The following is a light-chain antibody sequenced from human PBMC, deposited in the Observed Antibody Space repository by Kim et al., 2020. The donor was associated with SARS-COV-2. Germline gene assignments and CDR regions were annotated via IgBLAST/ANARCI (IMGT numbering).Light chain of an antibody. V-gene: IGKV1-39*01. CDR2: TTS. Sequence: DIQMTQSPSSLSASVGDRVTLTCRTSHSVNNYVNWYQQKPGKAPRLLIYTTSILQSGVPSRFSGRGSETEFTLTISSLQPEDFATYYCQQSYLTPRTFGGGTKVDIK. CDR1: HSVNNY. CDR3: QQSYLTPRT. J-gene: IGKJ4*01.